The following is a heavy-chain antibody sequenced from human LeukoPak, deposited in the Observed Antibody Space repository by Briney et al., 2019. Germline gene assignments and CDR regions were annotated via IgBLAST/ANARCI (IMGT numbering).Heavy chain of an antibody. CDR3: AKDLFLGGLRITMIVADRAFDI. J-gene: IGHJ3*02. D-gene: IGHD3-22*01. CDR1: GFTFSSYA. Sequence: GGSLRLSCAASGFTFSSYAMSWVRQAPGKGLEWVSAISGSGGSTYYADSVKGRFTISRDNSKNTLYLQMNSLRAEDTAVYYCAKDLFLGGLRITMIVADRAFDIWGQGTMVTVSS. CDR2: ISGSGGST. V-gene: IGHV3-23*01.